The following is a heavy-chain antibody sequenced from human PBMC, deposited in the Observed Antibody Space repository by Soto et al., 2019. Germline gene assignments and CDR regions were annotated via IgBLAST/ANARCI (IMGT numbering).Heavy chain of an antibody. V-gene: IGHV1-8*01. CDR2: MNPNSGNT. Sequence: QVQLVQSGAEVKKPGASVKVSCKASGYTFASDDINWVRQATGQGLEWMGWMNPNSGNTGYAQKFQGRVTMTRNTSISTAYMKLSSLRSEDTAVNYCAREYSSGWAKDWGQGTLVIVSS. D-gene: IGHD6-19*01. J-gene: IGHJ4*02. CDR1: GYTFASDD. CDR3: AREYSSGWAKD.